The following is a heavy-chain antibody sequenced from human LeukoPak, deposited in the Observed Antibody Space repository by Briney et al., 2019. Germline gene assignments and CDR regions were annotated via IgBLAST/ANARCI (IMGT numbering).Heavy chain of an antibody. V-gene: IGHV3-74*01. CDR2: INNDGRTT. J-gene: IGHJ5*02. CDR3: TRDLKT. CDR1: GFTFSSNW. Sequence: GGSLRLSCAASGFTFSSNWMHWVRQAPGKGLVWVSRINNDGRTTNYADSVKGRFTISRDNAKNTVYLQMTSLRAEDMAMYYCTRDLKTWGQGTLVTVSS.